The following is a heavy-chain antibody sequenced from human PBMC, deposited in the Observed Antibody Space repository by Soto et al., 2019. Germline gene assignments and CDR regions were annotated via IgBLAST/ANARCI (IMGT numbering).Heavy chain of an antibody. V-gene: IGHV1-69*01. Sequence: VQLVQSGAEVKKPGSSVKVSCKASGGTFSSYAISWVRQAPGQGLEWMGGIIPISATANYAQKFQVRVTITADESTSTAYMELSSLRSEDTAVYYCARSQGSSTSLEIYYYYFYGMDVWGQGTKVTVSS. D-gene: IGHD2-2*01. CDR2: IIPISATA. J-gene: IGHJ6*02. CDR3: ARSQGSSTSLEIYYYYFYGMDV. CDR1: GGTFSSYA.